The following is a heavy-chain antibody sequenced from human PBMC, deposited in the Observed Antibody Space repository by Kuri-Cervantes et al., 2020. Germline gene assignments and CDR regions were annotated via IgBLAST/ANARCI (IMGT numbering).Heavy chain of an antibody. CDR2: INPSGGST. D-gene: IGHD3-10*01. CDR1: GYTFTGYY. J-gene: IGHJ4*02. CDR3: ARDGGSTMVRGVDPYYFDY. Sequence: ASVKVSCKASGYTFTGYYMHWVRQAPGQGLEWMGIINPSGGSTSYAQKFQGRVTMTRDTSTSTVYMELSSLRSEDTAVYYCARDGGSTMVRGVDPYYFDYWGQGTLVTVSS. V-gene: IGHV1-46*01.